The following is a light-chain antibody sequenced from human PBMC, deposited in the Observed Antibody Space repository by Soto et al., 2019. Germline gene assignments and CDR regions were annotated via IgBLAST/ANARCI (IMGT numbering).Light chain of an antibody. Sequence: EIVLTQSPATLSLSPGERATLSCRASQSVSSYLAWCQQRPGQAPRLLIYGASTRATGIPAGFSGSGSGTEFTLTISSLQSEDFAVYYGQHYNNWPFTFGQGTKVDI. CDR1: QSVSSY. CDR3: QHYNNWPFT. J-gene: IGKJ2*01. V-gene: IGKV3-15*01. CDR2: GAS.